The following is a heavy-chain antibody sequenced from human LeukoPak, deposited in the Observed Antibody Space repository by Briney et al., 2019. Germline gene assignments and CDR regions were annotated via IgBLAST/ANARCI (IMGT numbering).Heavy chain of an antibody. CDR2: ISGSGAST. V-gene: IGHV3-23*01. CDR3: ASPKVGNYYGMDV. Sequence: GGSLRLSCLTSGFTLSTNAMSWVRQAPGKGLEWISGISGSGASTYYADSVKGRFTISRDDSRNTLYLQMNSLRAEDTAVYYCASPKVGNYYGMDVWGQGTTVTVSS. J-gene: IGHJ6*02. D-gene: IGHD2-15*01. CDR1: GFTLSTNA.